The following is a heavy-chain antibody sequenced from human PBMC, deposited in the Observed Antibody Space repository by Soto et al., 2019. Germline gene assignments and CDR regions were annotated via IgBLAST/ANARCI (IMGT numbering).Heavy chain of an antibody. CDR1: GFAFNNYG. J-gene: IGHJ4*02. CDR3: AREDSIIIPAVSAF. CDR2: ISKSDYT. Sequence: GGSLRLSCTVSGFAFNNYGINWVRQAPGKGLEWVSSISKSDYTYYSDSVKGRFAISRDNAKSSVSLQMNTLRVEDTAVYYCAREDSIIIPAVSAFWGQGTLVTVSS. V-gene: IGHV3-21*01. D-gene: IGHD2-2*01.